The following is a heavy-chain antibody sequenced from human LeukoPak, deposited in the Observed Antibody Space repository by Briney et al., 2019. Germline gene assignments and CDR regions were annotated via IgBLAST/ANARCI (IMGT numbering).Heavy chain of an antibody. J-gene: IGHJ3*02. D-gene: IGHD3-3*01. CDR2: IHSDGIST. V-gene: IGHV3-74*03. CDR3: AKDIGRFWSGQPDRRSCAFDI. CDR1: GFTFSNTW. Sequence: GGSLRLSCAASGFTFSNTWMHWVRQAPGKGLVWVSRIHSDGISTTYADSVKGRFTISRDNAKNSLYLQMNSLRAEDMALYYCAKDIGRFWSGQPDRRSCAFDIWGQGTMVTVSS.